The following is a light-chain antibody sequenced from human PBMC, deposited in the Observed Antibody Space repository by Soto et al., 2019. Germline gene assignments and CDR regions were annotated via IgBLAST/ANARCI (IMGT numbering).Light chain of an antibody. CDR3: SSYTTSSTRV. V-gene: IGLV2-14*03. Sequence: QSALAQPASVSGSPGQSITFSCTGTSSDVGAYDFVSWYQQHPDKAPKLMIYEVSNRPSGVSYRFSGSKSVNTATLTISGLQAEDEADYYCSSYTTSSTRVFGTGTKLTVL. CDR2: EVS. J-gene: IGLJ1*01. CDR1: SSDVGAYDF.